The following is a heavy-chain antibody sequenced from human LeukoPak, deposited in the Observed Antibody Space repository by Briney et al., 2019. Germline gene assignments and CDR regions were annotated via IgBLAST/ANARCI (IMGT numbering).Heavy chain of an antibody. J-gene: IGHJ6*03. CDR1: GYTFTSYG. V-gene: IGHV1-8*01. CDR2: MNPNSGNT. Sequence: ASVKVSCKASGYTFTSYGINWVRQATGQGLEWMGWMNPNSGNTGYAQKFQGRVTMTRNTSISTAYMELSSLRSEDTAVYYCARAGYSSSWYFRKYYYYYMDVWGKGTTVTVSS. CDR3: ARAGYSSSWYFRKYYYYYMDV. D-gene: IGHD6-13*01.